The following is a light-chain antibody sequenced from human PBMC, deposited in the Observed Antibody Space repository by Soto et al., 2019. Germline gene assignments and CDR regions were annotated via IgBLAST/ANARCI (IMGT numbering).Light chain of an antibody. V-gene: IGKV1-33*01. J-gene: IGKJ1*01. CDR2: DAS. Sequence: DIQMTQSPSSLSASVGDRVTITCQASQDVSNYLNWYQQKLGKAPKLLIYDASNLETGVPSRFSGSGSGTYFSFTISSLQPEDFATYYCQQYLDWPRTFGQGTKVEIK. CDR3: QQYLDWPRT. CDR1: QDVSNY.